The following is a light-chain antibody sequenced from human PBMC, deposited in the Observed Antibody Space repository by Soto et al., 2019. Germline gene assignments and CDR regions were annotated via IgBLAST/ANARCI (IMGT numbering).Light chain of an antibody. CDR3: HQRSNWPLT. CDR1: QSVTKY. J-gene: IGKJ4*01. V-gene: IGKV3-11*01. CDR2: DVS. Sequence: EVVLTQSPATLSLSPGERATLSCRASQSVTKYLAWYQQKPGQALRLLIYDVSKRATGIPARFSGSGSETDFTLTISRLEPGDFAVYYCHQRSNWPLTFGGGPTLAIK.